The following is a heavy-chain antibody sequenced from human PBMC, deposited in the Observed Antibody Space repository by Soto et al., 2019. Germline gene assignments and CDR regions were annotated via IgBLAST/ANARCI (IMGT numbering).Heavy chain of an antibody. CDR2: MNPNSGNT. Sequence: GASVKVSCKASGYTFTSYDINWVRQATGQGLEWMGWMNPNSGNTGYAQKFQGRVTMTRNTSISTAYMELSSLRSEDTAVYYCARSYGYCSGGSCHDAFDIWGQGTMVTVS. CDR3: ARSYGYCSGGSCHDAFDI. J-gene: IGHJ3*02. V-gene: IGHV1-8*01. CDR1: GYTFTSYD. D-gene: IGHD2-15*01.